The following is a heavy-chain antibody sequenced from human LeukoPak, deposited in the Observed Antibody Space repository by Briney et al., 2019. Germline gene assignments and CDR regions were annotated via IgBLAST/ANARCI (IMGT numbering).Heavy chain of an antibody. J-gene: IGHJ4*02. V-gene: IGHV4-34*01. D-gene: IGHD3-9*01. CDR2: INHSGST. Sequence: PSETLSLTCTVCGGSISRYYWSWIRQPPGKGLEWIGEINHSGSTNYNPSLKSRVTISVDTSKNQFSLKLSSVTAADTAVYYCARRRILRYFDWFPGYFDYWGQGTLVTVSS. CDR1: GGSISRYY. CDR3: ARRRILRYFDWFPGYFDY.